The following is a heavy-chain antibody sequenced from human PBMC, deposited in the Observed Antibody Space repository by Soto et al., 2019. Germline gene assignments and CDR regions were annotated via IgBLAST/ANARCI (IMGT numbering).Heavy chain of an antibody. CDR3: ARDSSGRYGRYFDL. CDR2: ISYDGSNK. D-gene: IGHD6-19*01. J-gene: IGHJ2*01. CDR1: GFTFSSYA. V-gene: IGHV3-30-3*01. Sequence: QVQLVESGGGVVQPGRSLRLSCAASGFTFSSYAMHWVRQAPGKGLEWVAFISYDGSNKYYADSVKGRFTISRDNSKNTLYLQMNSLRAEDTAVYYCARDSSGRYGRYFDLWGRGTPVTVSS.